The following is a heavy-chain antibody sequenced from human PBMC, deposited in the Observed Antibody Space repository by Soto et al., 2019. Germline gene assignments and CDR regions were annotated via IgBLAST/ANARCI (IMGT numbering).Heavy chain of an antibody. D-gene: IGHD3-10*01. CDR3: AKSRIWFGEFAYNWFDP. V-gene: IGHV3-23*01. J-gene: IGHJ5*02. Sequence: SLRHGCGAAGFTFSSFAMSRISQAPGKGLEWVSAISGSGGSTYYADSVKGRFTISRDNSKNTLYLQMNSLRAEDTAVYYCAKSRIWFGEFAYNWFDPWGQGTLVIVFS. CDR2: ISGSGGST. CDR1: GFTFSSFA.